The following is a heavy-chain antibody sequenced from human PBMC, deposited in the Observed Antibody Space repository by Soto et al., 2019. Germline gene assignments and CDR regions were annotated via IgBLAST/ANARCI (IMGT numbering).Heavy chain of an antibody. D-gene: IGHD1-26*01. CDR3: AKNQGVELVPLATVDWFDP. V-gene: IGHV3-23*01. Sequence: GGSLRLSGAASGFIFENFGMSWVRQAPGKGLEWISSISGSGFKKYYADSVKGRFTISRDNSKSTVYLELNNLSAEDTAVYHCAKNQGVELVPLATVDWFDPWGQGSVVTVSA. CDR1: GFIFENFG. J-gene: IGHJ5*02. CDR2: ISGSGFKK.